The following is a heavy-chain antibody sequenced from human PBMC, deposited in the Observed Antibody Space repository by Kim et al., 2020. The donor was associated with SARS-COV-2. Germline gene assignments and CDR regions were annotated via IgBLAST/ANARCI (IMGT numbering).Heavy chain of an antibody. CDR1: GFTFDNYA. CDR3: ATDYYATSGDYFDF. Sequence: GGSLRLSCAASGFTFDNYAMNWVRQAPGKGLEWVATISGNGGSTYYADSVKGRFSTSRDNSKRTVYLQMDSLRAGDTALYYCATDYYATSGDYFDFWGQG. J-gene: IGHJ4*02. CDR2: ISGNGGST. D-gene: IGHD3-22*01. V-gene: IGHV3-23*01.